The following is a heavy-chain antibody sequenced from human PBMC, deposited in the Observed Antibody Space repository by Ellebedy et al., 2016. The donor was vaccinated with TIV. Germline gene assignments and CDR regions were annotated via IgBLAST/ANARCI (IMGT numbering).Heavy chain of an antibody. Sequence: ASVKVSCKASGYTFTDYYIHWVRQAPGQGLEWMGGSTSYAQKFKGRVTITRETSTSTVYMGLSSLRSEDTAVYYCARDSVAGDCSGGSCYAPWVYWGQGTLVTVSS. D-gene: IGHD2-15*01. CDR2: GST. J-gene: IGHJ4*02. CDR1: GYTFTDYY. CDR3: ARDSVAGDCSGGSCYAPWVY. V-gene: IGHV1-46*01.